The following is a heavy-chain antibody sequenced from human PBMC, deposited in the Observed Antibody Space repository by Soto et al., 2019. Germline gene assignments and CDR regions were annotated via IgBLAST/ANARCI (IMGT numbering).Heavy chain of an antibody. Sequence: QVTLKESGPVLVKPTETLTLRCTVSGLSITDSEMGVSWIRQPPGQPLEWLAHIDSSGEKSYRTCLKSRLASSKDTSKSQIVITMTNMDPADTATYYCARRHLAVAVSPWFDPWGQGIPVTVSS. V-gene: IGHV2-26*01. J-gene: IGHJ5*02. CDR1: GLSITDSEMG. CDR2: IDSSGEK. D-gene: IGHD6-19*01. CDR3: ARRHLAVAVSPWFDP.